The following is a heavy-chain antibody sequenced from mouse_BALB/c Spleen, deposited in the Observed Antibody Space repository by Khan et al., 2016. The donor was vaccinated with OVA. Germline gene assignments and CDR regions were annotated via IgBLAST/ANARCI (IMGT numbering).Heavy chain of an antibody. J-gene: IGHJ3*01. CDR2: ISSGGSYT. CDR1: GFTFSTYG. V-gene: IGHV5-6*01. D-gene: IGHD2-4*01. Sequence: EVELVESGGDLVKPGGSLKLSCAASGFTFSTYGMSWVRQTPDKRLEWVAGISSGGSYTYYPDSVKGRFTISRDNAKNTLHLQMSSLRSEDTAMYYCTRLAYYDNRGGFADWGQGTLVTVSA. CDR3: TRLAYYDNRGGFAD.